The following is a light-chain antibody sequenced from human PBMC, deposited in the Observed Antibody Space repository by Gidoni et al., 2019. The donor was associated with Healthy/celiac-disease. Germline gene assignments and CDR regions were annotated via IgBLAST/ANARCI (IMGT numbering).Light chain of an antibody. Sequence: DIVMTQSTASLAVSLGERATINCKSSQSVLYSSNNKNYLAWYQQKPGQPPKLLIDWASTRESGVPDRFSGSGSGTDFTLTISSLQAEDVAVYYCQQYYSTPCSFGQGTKLEIK. CDR2: WAS. CDR1: QSVLYSSNNKNY. J-gene: IGKJ2*04. V-gene: IGKV4-1*01. CDR3: QQYYSTPCS.